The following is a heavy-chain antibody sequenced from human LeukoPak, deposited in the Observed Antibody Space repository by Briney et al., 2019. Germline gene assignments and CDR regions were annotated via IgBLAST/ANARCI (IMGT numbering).Heavy chain of an antibody. J-gene: IGHJ4*02. V-gene: IGHV4-31*03. CDR3: ARLPAAAGRGPGRIFDY. CDR2: IYYSGST. D-gene: IGHD6-13*01. Sequence: SQTLSLTCTVSGGSISSGGYYWSWIRQHPGKGLEWIGYIYYSGSTYYNPSLKSRVTISVDTSKNQFSLKLSSVTAADTAVYYCARLPAAAGRGPGRIFDYWGQGTLVTVSS. CDR1: GGSISSGGYY.